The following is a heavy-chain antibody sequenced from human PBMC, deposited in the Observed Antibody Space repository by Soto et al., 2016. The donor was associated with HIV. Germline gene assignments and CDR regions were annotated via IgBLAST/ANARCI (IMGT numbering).Heavy chain of an antibody. J-gene: IGHJ6*04. CDR2: IYYSGSA. D-gene: IGHD3-9*01. CDR1: DSSINKHY. V-gene: IGHV4-59*11. CDR3: ARVSGDHDILTGHYSEYFHGL. Sequence: QVQLEESGPGLVKPSETLSLTCNVSDSSINKHYWSWIRQPPGKGLEWIGHIYYSGSASYNFSLKSRVTLLLDTSKSQISLKMRSVTAADTAIYYCARVSGDHDILTGHYSEYFHGLWGKGTTVTVSS.